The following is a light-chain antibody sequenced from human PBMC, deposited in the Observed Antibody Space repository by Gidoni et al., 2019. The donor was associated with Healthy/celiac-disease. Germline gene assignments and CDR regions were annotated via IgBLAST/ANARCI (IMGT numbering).Light chain of an antibody. Sequence: NFMLTQPHSVSASPGKTVTISCPGSSGSIASNYVQWYQQRPGSAPTTVIYEDNQRPSGVPDRFSGSIVSSSNSASLTISGLKTEDEADYYCQSYDSSTWVFGGGTKLTVL. J-gene: IGLJ3*02. CDR3: QSYDSSTWV. CDR2: EDN. CDR1: SGSIASNY. V-gene: IGLV6-57*02.